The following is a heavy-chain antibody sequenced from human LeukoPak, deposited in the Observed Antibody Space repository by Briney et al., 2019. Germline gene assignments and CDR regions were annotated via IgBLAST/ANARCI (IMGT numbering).Heavy chain of an antibody. CDR2: ICGSGGCT. Sequence: PGGSLRLSCEASGFTFNTYAIYWVRQAPGEGREWVSGICGSGGCTYYADSVKGRFTISRDNSKNTVYLQMNSLTADDTAVYYCAKTTVGYSSGRYPGWPADCWGQGALVTVSS. J-gene: IGHJ4*02. D-gene: IGHD6-19*01. CDR3: AKTTVGYSSGRYPGWPADC. V-gene: IGHV3-23*01. CDR1: GFTFNTYA.